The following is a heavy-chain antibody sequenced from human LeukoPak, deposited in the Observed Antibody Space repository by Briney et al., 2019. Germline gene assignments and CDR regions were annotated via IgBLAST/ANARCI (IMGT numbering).Heavy chain of an antibody. V-gene: IGHV3-48*04. CDR3: ARDLSEPHWYSSGWSLDV. J-gene: IGHJ6*02. D-gene: IGHD6-19*01. CDR2: ISSRSSSI. CDR1: GFTFSSYS. Sequence: PGGSLRLSCAGSGFTFSSYSMNWVRQAPGKGLEWVSYISSRSSSIYYADSVKGRFTISRDNAKNSLYLQMNSLRAEDTAVYYCARDLSEPHWYSSGWSLDVWGQGTTVTVSS.